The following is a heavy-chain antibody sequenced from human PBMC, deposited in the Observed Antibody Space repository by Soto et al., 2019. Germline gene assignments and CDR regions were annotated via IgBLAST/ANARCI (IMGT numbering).Heavy chain of an antibody. J-gene: IGHJ6*02. D-gene: IGHD2-2*01. V-gene: IGHV5-51*01. Sequence: PGESLKISCKGSGYSFTSYWIGWVRQMPGKGLEWMGIIYPGDSDTRYSPSFQGQVTISADKSISTAYLQWSSLKASDTAMYYCARLVPSGSLVVPARDGMDVWGQGTTVTVSS. CDR2: IYPGDSDT. CDR1: GYSFTSYW. CDR3: ARLVPSGSLVVPARDGMDV.